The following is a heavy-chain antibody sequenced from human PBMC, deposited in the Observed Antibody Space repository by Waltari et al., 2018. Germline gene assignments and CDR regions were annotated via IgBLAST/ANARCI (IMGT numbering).Heavy chain of an antibody. V-gene: IGHV4-39*01. J-gene: IGHJ3*02. Sequence: QLQLQESGPGLVKPSETLSLTCTVSGGSISSSSYYWCWIRQPPGKGLEWIGSIYYSGSTYYNPSLKSRVTISVDTSKNQFSLKLSSVTAADTAVYYCARRITMVRGVIIKKDAFDIWGQGTMVTVSS. CDR1: GGSISSSSYY. CDR2: IYYSGST. CDR3: ARRITMVRGVIIKKDAFDI. D-gene: IGHD3-10*01.